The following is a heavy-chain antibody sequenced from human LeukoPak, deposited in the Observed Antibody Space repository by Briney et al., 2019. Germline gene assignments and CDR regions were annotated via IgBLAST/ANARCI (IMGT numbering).Heavy chain of an antibody. CDR1: GYTFTSYD. Sequence: GASVKVSRKASGYTFTSYDINWVRQATGQGLEWMGWMNPNSGNTGYAQKFQGRVTITRNTSISTAYMELSSLRSEDTAVYYCARGLFTMVRGVRLDFDYWGQGTLVTVSS. J-gene: IGHJ4*02. V-gene: IGHV1-8*03. D-gene: IGHD3-10*01. CDR3: ARGLFTMVRGVRLDFDY. CDR2: MNPNSGNT.